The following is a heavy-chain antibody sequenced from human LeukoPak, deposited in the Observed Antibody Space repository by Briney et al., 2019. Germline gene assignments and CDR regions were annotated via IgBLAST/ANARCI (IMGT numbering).Heavy chain of an antibody. D-gene: IGHD2-15*01. Sequence: GASVKVSCKASGNTFTGYYMHWVRQAPGQGLEWMGWINPNSGGTNYAQKFQGRVTMTRDTSISTAYMELSRLRSDDTAVYYCARGLSGPYYYYYMDVWGKGTTVTVSS. CDR2: INPNSGGT. CDR3: ARGLSGPYYYYYMDV. J-gene: IGHJ6*03. CDR1: GNTFTGYY. V-gene: IGHV1-2*02.